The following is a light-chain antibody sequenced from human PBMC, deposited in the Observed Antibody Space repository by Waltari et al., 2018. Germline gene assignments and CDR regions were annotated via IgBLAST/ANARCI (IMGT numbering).Light chain of an antibody. CDR2: EVT. CDR1: NSDAGAYTY. CDR3: SSYAHNNHFV. J-gene: IGLJ1*01. V-gene: IGLV2-8*01. Sequence: QSVLTQPPSATGSPGQSVPIPCTGTNSDAGAYTYVSWYQQHQGKVPKLLIYEVTKRPSGVPYRFSGSKSGNTASLTVSGLQADDEADYYCSSYAHNNHFVFGTGTKVTVL.